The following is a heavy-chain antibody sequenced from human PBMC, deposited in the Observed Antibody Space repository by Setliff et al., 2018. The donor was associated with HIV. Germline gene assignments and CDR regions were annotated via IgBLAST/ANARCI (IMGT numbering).Heavy chain of an antibody. J-gene: IGHJ6*03. V-gene: IGHV4-39*01. D-gene: IGHD6-19*01. CDR3: YMDV. CDR1: HGSITSTSYY. CDR2: IYYSGRT. Sequence: SETLSLTCIVSHGSITSTSYYWGWVRQSPGRGLEWIGSIYYSGRTYYNPSLKNTAHLQMDSLKSEDTAVYYCTREAVAGDYYYYMDVWGKGTTVTVSS.